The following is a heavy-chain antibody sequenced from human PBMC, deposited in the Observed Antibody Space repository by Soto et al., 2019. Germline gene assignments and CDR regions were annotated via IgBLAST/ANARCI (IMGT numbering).Heavy chain of an antibody. D-gene: IGHD6-25*01. CDR3: ARAEYISGWTAEHDY. J-gene: IGHJ4*02. Sequence: EVPLVESGGGLIQPGESLRLSCAASGFTVSSSYMSWVRQAPGKGLEWVSVLFRDGTTYYTDSVKGRFTISRDNSKNTLSLQMNSLRVEDTAVYYCARAEYISGWTAEHDYWGQGTLVTVS. V-gene: IGHV3-53*01. CDR1: GFTVSSSY. CDR2: LFRDGTT.